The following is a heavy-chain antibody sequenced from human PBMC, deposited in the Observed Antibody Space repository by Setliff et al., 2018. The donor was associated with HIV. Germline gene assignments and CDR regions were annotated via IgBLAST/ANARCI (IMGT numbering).Heavy chain of an antibody. CDR1: GYTFTSYG. Sequence: ASVKVSCKASGYTFTSYGISWVRQAPGQGLEWMGWISTYNGNTNYAQKLQGRVTMTTDTSTTTAYMELRSLKSDDTAIYFCARDYCSSTRCYDLHNWFDPWGQGTLVTVSS. V-gene: IGHV1-18*01. D-gene: IGHD2-2*01. CDR2: ISTYNGNT. CDR3: ARDYCSSTRCYDLHNWFDP. J-gene: IGHJ5*02.